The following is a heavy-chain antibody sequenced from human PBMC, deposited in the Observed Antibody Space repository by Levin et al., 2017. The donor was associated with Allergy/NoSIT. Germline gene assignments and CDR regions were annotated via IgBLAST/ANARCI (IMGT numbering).Heavy chain of an antibody. CDR2: IHYSGNT. CDR3: ASADGSTYYPDY. V-gene: IGHV4-31*03. J-gene: IGHJ4*02. D-gene: IGHD3-22*01. Sequence: SETLSLTCTVSGGSISTTGYYWSWLRQHPEKGLEWIGYIHYSGNTYYTPSLSRRATISVDTSKNQFSLILTSVTAAATAVYFSASADGSTYYPDYWGQGTLVTVSS. CDR1: GGSISTTGYY.